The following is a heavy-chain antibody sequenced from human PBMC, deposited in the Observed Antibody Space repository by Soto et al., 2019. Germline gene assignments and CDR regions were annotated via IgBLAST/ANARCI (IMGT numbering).Heavy chain of an antibody. D-gene: IGHD6-13*01. J-gene: IGHJ3*02. Sequence: GESLKISCKGSGYGFSYYWIGWVRQMPGKGLDWMGVISPVNSKTRYSPSFEGQVTISVDMSISTAYLQWSSLKASDTAMYYCARHYVNITVPGIPLGAGFDIWGQGTVVTVSS. CDR3: ARHYVNITVPGIPLGAGFDI. V-gene: IGHV5-51*01. CDR1: GYGFSYYW. CDR2: ISPVNSKT.